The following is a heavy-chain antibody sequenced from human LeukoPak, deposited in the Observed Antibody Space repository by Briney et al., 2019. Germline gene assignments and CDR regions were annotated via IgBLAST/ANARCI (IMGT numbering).Heavy chain of an antibody. V-gene: IGHV4-31*03. CDR2: IYYSGST. CDR1: GGSISSGGYY. Sequence: SETLSLTCTVSGGSISSGGYYWSWIRQHPGKGLEWIGYIYYSGSTYYNPSLKSRVTISVDTSKNQFSLKLSSVTAADTAVYYCARGQLGAAIDYWGQGTLVTVSS. CDR3: ARGQLGAAIDY. D-gene: IGHD1-1*01. J-gene: IGHJ4*02.